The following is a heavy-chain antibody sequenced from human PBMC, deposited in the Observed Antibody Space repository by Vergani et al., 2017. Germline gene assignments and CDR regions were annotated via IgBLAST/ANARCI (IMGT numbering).Heavy chain of an antibody. V-gene: IGHV4-59*01. CDR3: ARSESFYGMDV. CDR2: IYYSGST. Sequence: QLQLQESGPGLVKPSETLYLTCTVSGGSISSYYWSWIRQPPGKGLEWIGYIYYSGSTNYNPSLKSRVTISVDTSKNQFSLKLSSVTAADTAVYYCARSESFYGMDVWGQGTTVTVSS. D-gene: IGHD3-10*01. J-gene: IGHJ6*02. CDR1: GGSISSYY.